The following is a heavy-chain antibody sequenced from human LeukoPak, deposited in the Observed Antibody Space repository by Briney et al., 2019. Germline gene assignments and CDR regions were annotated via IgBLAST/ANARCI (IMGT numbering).Heavy chain of an antibody. Sequence: ASVKVSCKASGYTFTDYYMHWVRQAPGQGVEWMGWINPNGGGTNYAQKFQGRVTMTRDTSISTAYMELSRLRSDDTAVYYCASLYGDYVSSDYWGQGTLVRVSS. D-gene: IGHD4-17*01. CDR3: ASLYGDYVSSDY. CDR2: INPNGGGT. V-gene: IGHV1-2*02. J-gene: IGHJ4*02. CDR1: GYTFTDYY.